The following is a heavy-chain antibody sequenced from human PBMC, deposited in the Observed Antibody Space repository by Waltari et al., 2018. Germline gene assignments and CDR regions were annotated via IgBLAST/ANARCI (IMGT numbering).Heavy chain of an antibody. J-gene: IGHJ4*02. CDR3: ARVVITFGGVIAHLDY. Sequence: QVQLQESGPGLVKPSQTLSLTCTVSGGSISSGDYYWSWIRQPPGKGLEWIGYIYYSGSTYYNPSLKSRVTISVDTSKNQFSLKLSSVAAADTAVYYCARVVITFGGVIAHLDYWGQGTLVTVSS. V-gene: IGHV4-30-4*08. D-gene: IGHD3-16*02. CDR2: IYYSGST. CDR1: GGSISSGDYY.